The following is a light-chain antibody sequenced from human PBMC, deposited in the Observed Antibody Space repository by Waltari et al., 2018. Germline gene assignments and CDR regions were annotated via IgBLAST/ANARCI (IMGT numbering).Light chain of an antibody. CDR1: RSAIGAYNY. CDR3: CSYVGSNIYWV. CDR2: NIN. Sequence: QSALTQPRSVSGSPGQSVTISCTGTRSAIGAYNYVSWYQHYPDKAPKLNIYNINKRPAGVPDRFSGSKSGNTASLTISGLQAEDEADYYCCSYVGSNIYWVFGGGTKLTVL. J-gene: IGLJ3*02. V-gene: IGLV2-11*01.